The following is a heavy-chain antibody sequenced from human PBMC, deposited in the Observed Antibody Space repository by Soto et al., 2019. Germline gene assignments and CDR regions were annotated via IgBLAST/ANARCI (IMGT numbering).Heavy chain of an antibody. D-gene: IGHD6-13*01. V-gene: IGHV3-23*01. CDR3: AKEGSSWNYYYYDMDV. CDR1: GFTFSSYA. Sequence: EVQLLESGGGLVQPGGSLRLSCAASGFTFSSYAMSWVRQAPGKGLEWVSAISGSGGSTYYAASVKGRFTISRDNSKNPLYLQMNSLRAEDTAVYYCAKEGSSWNYYYYDMDVWGQGTTVTVSS. CDR2: ISGSGGST. J-gene: IGHJ6*02.